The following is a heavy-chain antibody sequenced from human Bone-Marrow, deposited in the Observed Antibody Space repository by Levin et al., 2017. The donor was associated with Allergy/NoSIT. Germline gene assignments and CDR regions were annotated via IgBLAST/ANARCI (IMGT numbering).Heavy chain of an antibody. Sequence: SETLSLTCTVSGGSISSSHYYWGWIRQPPGKGLEWIGSLYRSGNNYYNPSLKSRVTIFADTSKNQFFLSLNSVTAADTGVYYCERPAVAGTQPFDSWGQGTLVTVSS. D-gene: IGHD6-19*01. V-gene: IGHV4-39*01. CDR2: LYRSGNN. CDR1: GGSISSSHYY. CDR3: ERPAVAGTQPFDS. J-gene: IGHJ4*02.